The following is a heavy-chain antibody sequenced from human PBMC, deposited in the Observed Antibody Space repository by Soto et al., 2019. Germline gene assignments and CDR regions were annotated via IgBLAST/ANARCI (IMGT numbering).Heavy chain of an antibody. CDR2: INSDGSST. D-gene: IGHD6-13*01. CDR1: GFTFSSYW. V-gene: IGHV3-74*01. J-gene: IGHJ5*02. Sequence: GGSLRLSCAASGFTFSSYWMHWVRQAPGKGLVWVSRINSDGSSTSYADSVKGRFTISRDNAKNTLYLQMNSLRAEDTAVYYCARVLGIAAAGPTNNWFDPWGQGTLVTVSS. CDR3: ARVLGIAAAGPTNNWFDP.